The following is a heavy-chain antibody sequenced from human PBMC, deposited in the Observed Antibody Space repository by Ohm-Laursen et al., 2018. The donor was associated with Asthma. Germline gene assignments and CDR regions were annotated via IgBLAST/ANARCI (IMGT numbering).Heavy chain of an antibody. CDR1: GFTFSNYP. D-gene: IGHD6-19*01. V-gene: IGHV3-23*01. Sequence: SLRLSCAASGFTFSNYPMTWVRQAPGKGLEWVSALSLSGGSTFYADSVKGRFIISRDNSKNTLYLQMHSLSAEDPAIYYCAEEGHSSGYCGAYDIWGQGTMVTVSS. CDR2: LSLSGGST. J-gene: IGHJ3*02. CDR3: AEEGHSSGYCGAYDI.